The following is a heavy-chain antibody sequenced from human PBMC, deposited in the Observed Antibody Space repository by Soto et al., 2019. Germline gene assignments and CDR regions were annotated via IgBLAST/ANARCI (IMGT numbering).Heavy chain of an antibody. Sequence: QLQLQESGSGMVKPSQTLALTCAVSGCSISSGGYSWSWIRQPPGKGLEWIGYIYHSGSTYYNPSLKSRVTMSGDRSKNQFSLKLSSVTATDTAVYDCARGPTFGRWGQGTLVTVSS. V-gene: IGHV4-30-2*01. CDR1: GCSISSGGYS. D-gene: IGHD3-3*01. CDR3: ARGPTFGR. CDR2: IYHSGST. J-gene: IGHJ4*02.